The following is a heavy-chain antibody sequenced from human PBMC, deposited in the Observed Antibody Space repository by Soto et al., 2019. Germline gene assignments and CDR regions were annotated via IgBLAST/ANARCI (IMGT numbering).Heavy chain of an antibody. J-gene: IGHJ4*02. CDR2: IYHSGST. D-gene: IGHD4-17*01. CDR3: ARGGYGEPFDY. Sequence: SETLSLTCAASGGSISSGGYSWSWIRQPPGKGLEWIGYIYHSGSTYYNPSLKSRVTISVDRSKNQFSLKLSSVTAADTAVYYCARGGYGEPFDYWGQGTLVTVSS. CDR1: GGSISSGGYS. V-gene: IGHV4-30-2*01.